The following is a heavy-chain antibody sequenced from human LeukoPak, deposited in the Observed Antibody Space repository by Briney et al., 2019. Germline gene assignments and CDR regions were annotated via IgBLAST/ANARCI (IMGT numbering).Heavy chain of an antibody. V-gene: IGHV1-2*02. CDR3: ARGAGVAAASAYYFDY. Sequence: ASVKVSCKASGYTFTGYYMHWVRQAPGQGLEWMGWINPNSGGTNYAQKFQGRVTMTRDTSISTAYMELSRLRSDDTAVYYCARGAGVAAASAYYFDYWGQGTLVTVSS. CDR2: INPNSGGT. CDR1: GYTFTGYY. J-gene: IGHJ4*02. D-gene: IGHD6-13*01.